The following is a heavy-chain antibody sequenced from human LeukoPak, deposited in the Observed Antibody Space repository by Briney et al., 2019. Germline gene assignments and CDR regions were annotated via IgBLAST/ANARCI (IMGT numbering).Heavy chain of an antibody. V-gene: IGHV4-59*01. D-gene: IGHD1-26*01. CDR1: GGSISSYY. CDR3: ARGNTIVGALGY. J-gene: IGHJ4*02. CDR2: IHYSGST. Sequence: SETLSLTCTVSGGSISSYYWSWIRQPPGKGLEWIGYIHYSGSTNYNPSLISRVTISLDTSKNQFSLKLSSVTAADTAVYYCARGNTIVGALGYWGQGTLVTVSS.